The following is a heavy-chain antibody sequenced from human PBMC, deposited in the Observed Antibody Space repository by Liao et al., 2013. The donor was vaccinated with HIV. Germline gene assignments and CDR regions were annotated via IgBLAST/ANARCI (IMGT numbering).Heavy chain of an antibody. Sequence: QVQLQQWGAGLLKPSETLSLTCAVYGGSLSGYYWSWIRQPPGKGLEWIGEINHSGSTNYNPSLKSRITISVDTSRNQFSLKLSSVTAADTAVYYCASSLRRGGGYYYYYMDVWGKGTTVTVSS. D-gene: IGHD4-17*01. V-gene: IGHV4-34*01. CDR1: GGSLSGYY. CDR2: INHSGST. CDR3: ASSLRRGGGYYYYYMDV. J-gene: IGHJ6*03.